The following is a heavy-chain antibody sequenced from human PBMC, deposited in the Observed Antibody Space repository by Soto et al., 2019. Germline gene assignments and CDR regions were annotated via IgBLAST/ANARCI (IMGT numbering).Heavy chain of an antibody. V-gene: IGHV5-10-1*01. CDR1: GYSFAGYW. J-gene: IGHJ4*02. CDR2: IDPSDSQT. Sequence: GESLKISCKGSGYSFAGYWITWVRQKPGKGLEWMGRIDPSDSQTYYSPSFRGHVTISVTKSITTVFLQWSSLRASDIAMYYCARQIYDSDTGPNFQYYFDSWGQGTPVTVSS. D-gene: IGHD3-22*01. CDR3: ARQIYDSDTGPNFQYYFDS.